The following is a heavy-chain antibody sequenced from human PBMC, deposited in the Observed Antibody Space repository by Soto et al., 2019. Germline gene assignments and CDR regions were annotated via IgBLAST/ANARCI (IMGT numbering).Heavy chain of an antibody. D-gene: IGHD2-2*01. Sequence: GVSLRLSCAASGFTFSSYGMHWVRQAPGKGLEWVALIWFDGSDKYYADSVKGRFTISRDNSKNTLYLQMNSLRADDTAVYYCARLYCSSTSCYSVGAIDIWGQGTMVTVSS. J-gene: IGHJ3*02. CDR2: IWFDGSDK. CDR3: ARLYCSSTSCYSVGAIDI. CDR1: GFTFSSYG. V-gene: IGHV3-33*08.